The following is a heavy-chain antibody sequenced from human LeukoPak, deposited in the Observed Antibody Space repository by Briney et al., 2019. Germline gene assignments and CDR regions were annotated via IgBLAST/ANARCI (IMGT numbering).Heavy chain of an antibody. V-gene: IGHV4-38-2*01. CDR2: SYHSGGT. D-gene: IGHD4-17*01. Sequence: PSETLSLTCAVSGYSISSGYYWGWIRQPPGKGLEWIGSSYHSGGTYYSPSLRRLVTISVDTSKNHVSLKLSSATAADTPVYYCARSNGDYNWFDPWGQGTLVTVSS. J-gene: IGHJ5*02. CDR1: GYSISSGYY. CDR3: ARSNGDYNWFDP.